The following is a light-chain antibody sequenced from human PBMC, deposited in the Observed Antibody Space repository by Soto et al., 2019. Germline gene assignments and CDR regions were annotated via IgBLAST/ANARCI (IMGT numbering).Light chain of an antibody. CDR3: QQYGSSPSWT. CDR1: QSVSSSY. Sequence: EIVLTQSPGTLSLSPGERATLSCRASQSVSSSYLAWYQQQPGQAPRLLIYGASSRATGIPDRFSGSGSGTDVTLPISRLEPEDFAVYYCQQYGSSPSWTFGQGTKVEIK. CDR2: GAS. V-gene: IGKV3-20*01. J-gene: IGKJ1*01.